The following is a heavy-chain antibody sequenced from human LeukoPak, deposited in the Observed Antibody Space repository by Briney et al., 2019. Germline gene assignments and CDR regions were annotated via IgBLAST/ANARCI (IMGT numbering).Heavy chain of an antibody. V-gene: IGHV1-2*02. Sequence: ASVKVSCKASGYTFTGYYMHWVRQAPGQGLEWMGWINPNSGGTNYAQKFQGRVTMTRDTSISTAYMELSRLRSDDTAVYYCARVGYYYYDSGYYYFDYWGQGTLVTVSS. J-gene: IGHJ4*02. CDR2: INPNSGGT. D-gene: IGHD3-22*01. CDR3: ARVGYYYYDSGYYYFDY. CDR1: GYTFTGYY.